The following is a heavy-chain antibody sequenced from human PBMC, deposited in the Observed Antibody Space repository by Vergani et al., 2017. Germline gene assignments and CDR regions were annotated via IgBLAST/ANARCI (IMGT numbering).Heavy chain of an antibody. V-gene: IGHV7-4-1*02. CDR2: INTNTGNP. D-gene: IGHD3-3*01. CDR3: ARTEPLYDCWSSGKYYYMDV. CDR1: GYTFTSYA. J-gene: IGHJ6*03. Sequence: QVQLVQSGSELKKPGASVKVSCKASGYTFTSYAMNWVRQAPGQGLEWMGWINTNTGNPTYAQCFTGRFVFSLYHSVSTAYLQISSLKAEDTAVYYCARTEPLYDCWSSGKYYYMDVWGKGTTVTVSS.